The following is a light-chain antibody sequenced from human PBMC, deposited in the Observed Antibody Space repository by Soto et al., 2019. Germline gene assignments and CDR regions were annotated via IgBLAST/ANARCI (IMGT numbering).Light chain of an antibody. V-gene: IGKV3-20*01. J-gene: IGKJ1*01. CDR1: QSVSSNY. CDR2: GAS. Sequence: EIVLTQSPGTLSLSPGERATLSCRASQSVSSNYLAWHQQKPGQAPRLLIHGASNRATGIPDRFSGSGSGTDFTLTISRLEPEDFAVYYCQQYGSSPQTFGQGTKVDIK. CDR3: QQYGSSPQT.